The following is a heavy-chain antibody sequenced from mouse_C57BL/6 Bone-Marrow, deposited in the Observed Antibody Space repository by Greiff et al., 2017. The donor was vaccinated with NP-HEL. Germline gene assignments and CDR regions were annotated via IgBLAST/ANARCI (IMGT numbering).Heavy chain of an antibody. CDR1: GFTFSSYG. CDR2: ISSGGSYT. V-gene: IGHV5-6*02. D-gene: IGHD1-1*01. Sequence: DVMLVESGGDLVKPGGSLKLSCAASGFTFSSYGMSWVRQTPDKRLEWVATISSGGSYTYYPDSVKGRFTISRDNAKNTLYLQMSSLKSEDTAMYYCARRGYYYFDYWGQGTTLTVSS. J-gene: IGHJ2*01. CDR3: ARRGYYYFDY.